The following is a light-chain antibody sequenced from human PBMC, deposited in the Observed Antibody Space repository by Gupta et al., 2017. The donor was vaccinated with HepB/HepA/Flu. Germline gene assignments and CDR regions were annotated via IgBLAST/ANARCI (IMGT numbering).Light chain of an antibody. V-gene: IGLV2-8*01. Sequence: QSALTQPPSASGSPGQSVTISCSGTSSDVGGYDFVSWYQQHPGKAPKLIIYEVIQRPSGVPDRFAGSKSGNTASLTVSGLQAEGEANYYCSSYAGNYNLVFGGGTKLTVL. CDR3: SSYAGNYNLV. CDR1: SSDVGGYDF. CDR2: EVI. J-gene: IGLJ2*01.